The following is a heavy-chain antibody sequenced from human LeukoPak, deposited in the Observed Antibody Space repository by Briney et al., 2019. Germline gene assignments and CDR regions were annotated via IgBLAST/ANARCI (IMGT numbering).Heavy chain of an antibody. CDR3: AKTRGPGGY. V-gene: IGHV3-23*01. CDR1: GFTFSSYA. D-gene: IGHD3-10*01. Sequence: PGGSLRLSCAASGFTFSSYAMSWVRQAPWMGLEWVSAISGSGGSTYYADPVKGRFTISRDNFKNTLYLQMNNLRAEDTAVYYCAKTRGPGGYWGQRTLVTVSS. CDR2: ISGSGGST. J-gene: IGHJ4*02.